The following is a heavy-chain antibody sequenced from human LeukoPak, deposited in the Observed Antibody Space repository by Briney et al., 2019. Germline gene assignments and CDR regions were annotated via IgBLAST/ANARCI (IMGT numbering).Heavy chain of an antibody. CDR1: GHSFTTYW. Sequence: GESLKISCKGSGHSFTTYWIAWVRQMPGRGLEWMGTISPDDSEIRYSPSFRGQVTISADKSTSTAYLQWSRLKASDTAIYYCARHEGSGSYYSYWGQGTLVTVSS. CDR2: ISPDDSEI. V-gene: IGHV5-51*01. J-gene: IGHJ4*02. D-gene: IGHD1-26*01. CDR3: ARHEGSGSYYSY.